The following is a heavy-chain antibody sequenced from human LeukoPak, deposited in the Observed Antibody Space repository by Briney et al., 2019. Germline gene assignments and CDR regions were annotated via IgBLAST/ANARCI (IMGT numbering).Heavy chain of an antibody. CDR2: INPNSGGT. J-gene: IGHJ4*02. CDR1: GYTFTGYY. Sequence: ASVNVSCKASGYTFTGYYMHLVRQAPGQGLEWMGWINPNSGGTNYAQKFQGRVTMTRDTSISTAYMELSRLRSDDTAVYYCARVGYSGYDFDYWGQGTLVTVSS. V-gene: IGHV1-2*02. D-gene: IGHD5-12*01. CDR3: ARVGYSGYDFDY.